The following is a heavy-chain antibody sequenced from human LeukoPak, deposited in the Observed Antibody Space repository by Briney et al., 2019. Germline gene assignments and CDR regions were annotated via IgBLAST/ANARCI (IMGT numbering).Heavy chain of an antibody. Sequence: GGSLRLSCAASGFTVSSNYMSWVRQAPGKGLEWVSVIYSGGSTYYADSVKGRFTISRDNSKNTLYLQINSLRAEDTAVYYCAKGSAAAGRQAAFDIWGQGTMVTVSS. D-gene: IGHD6-13*01. J-gene: IGHJ3*02. CDR3: AKGSAAAGRQAAFDI. CDR1: GFTVSSNY. CDR2: IYSGGST. V-gene: IGHV3-53*01.